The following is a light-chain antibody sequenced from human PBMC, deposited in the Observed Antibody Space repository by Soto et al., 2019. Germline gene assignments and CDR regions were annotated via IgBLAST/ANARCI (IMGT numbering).Light chain of an antibody. CDR2: GAS. J-gene: IGKJ1*01. V-gene: IGKV3-15*01. Sequence: EIVMTQSPATLSVSPGERATLSCRASQSVNSNLAWYQQKPGQAPRLLISGASTRATGIPARFSGSGSETEFTLTISSLQSEDFAVYYCQQYNSWWTFDQGTKVEMK. CDR3: QQYNSWWT. CDR1: QSVNSN.